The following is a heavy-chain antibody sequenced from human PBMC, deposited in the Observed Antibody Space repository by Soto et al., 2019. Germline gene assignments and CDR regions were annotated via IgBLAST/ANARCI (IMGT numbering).Heavy chain of an antibody. Sequence: SVKVSCKASGGTFSSYTISWVRQAPGQGLEWMGRIIPILGIANYAQKFQGRVTITADKSTSTAYMELSSLRSEDTAVYYCARVGYYDSSGYYLPPVNGMDVWGQ. D-gene: IGHD3-22*01. CDR2: IIPILGIA. CDR3: ARVGYYDSSGYYLPPVNGMDV. CDR1: GGTFSSYT. V-gene: IGHV1-69*02. J-gene: IGHJ6*02.